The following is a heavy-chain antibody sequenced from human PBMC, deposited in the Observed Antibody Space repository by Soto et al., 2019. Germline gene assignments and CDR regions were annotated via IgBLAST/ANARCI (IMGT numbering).Heavy chain of an antibody. V-gene: IGHV3-11*06. D-gene: IGHD4-17*01. CDR3: ARYAAEVTTFFDQ. J-gene: IGHJ4*02. CDR2: ISGSSGSK. Sequence: GGSLRLSCAASGFIFNDYYMSWIRQAPGKGLEWLSNISGSSGSKKYADAGKGRFTISRDNAKKSLYPEMHSLRAEDTAMYYCARYAAEVTTFFDQWGQGTLVTVSS. CDR1: GFIFNDYY.